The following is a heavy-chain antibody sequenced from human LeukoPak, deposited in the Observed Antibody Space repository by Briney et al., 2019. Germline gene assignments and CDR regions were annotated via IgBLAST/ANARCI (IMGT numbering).Heavy chain of an antibody. CDR2: IYYSGST. V-gene: IGHV4-59*01. Sequence: PSETLSLTCTVSGGSISSYYWSWLRQPPGKGLEWIGYIYYSGSTNYNPSLKSRVTISVDTSKNQFSLKLSSVTAADTAVYYCARASRPTSSSSHYYGMDVWGQGTTVTVSS. CDR3: ARASRPTSSSSHYYGMDV. CDR1: GGSISSYY. J-gene: IGHJ6*02. D-gene: IGHD6-6*01.